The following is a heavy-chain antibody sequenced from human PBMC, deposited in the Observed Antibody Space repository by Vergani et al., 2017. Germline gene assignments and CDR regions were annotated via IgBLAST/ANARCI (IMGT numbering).Heavy chain of an antibody. Sequence: QVQLQESGPGLVKPSQTLSLTCTVSGGPISSGSYYWSWIRQPAGKGLEWIGRIYTSGSTNYNPSLKSRVTISVDTSKNQFSLNLSSVTAADTAVYYCAREVEYGDYCFGYWGQGTLVTVSS. CDR3: AREVEYGDYCFGY. J-gene: IGHJ4*02. CDR2: IYTSGST. D-gene: IGHD4-17*01. CDR1: GGPISSGSYY. V-gene: IGHV4-61*02.